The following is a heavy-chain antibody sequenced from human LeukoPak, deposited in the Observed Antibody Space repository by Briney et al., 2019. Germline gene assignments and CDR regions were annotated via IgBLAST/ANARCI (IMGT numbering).Heavy chain of an antibody. CDR1: GFTFSSYS. D-gene: IGHD6-13*01. CDR2: ISSSSDTI. V-gene: IGHV3-48*04. J-gene: IGHJ4*02. Sequence: GGSLRLSCAVSGFTFSSYSMNWVRQAPGKGLEWVSYISSSSDTIYYADSVKGRYTISRDNAKNSLYLQMNSLRAEDTAVYYCARSPYSSSSMNFDYWGQGTLVTVSS. CDR3: ARSPYSSSSMNFDY.